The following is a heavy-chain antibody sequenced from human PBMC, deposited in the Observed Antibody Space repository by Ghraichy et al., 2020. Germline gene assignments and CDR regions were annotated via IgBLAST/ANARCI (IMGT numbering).Heavy chain of an antibody. CDR2: ISYDGSNQ. CDR1: GFTFSSYG. J-gene: IGHJ4*02. CDR3: AKDGSRYLFWSGTTIDY. D-gene: IGHD3-3*01. V-gene: IGHV3-30*18. Sequence: LSLTCAASGFTFSSYGMHWVRQAPGKGLEWVAVISYDGSNQYYADSVKGRFTISRDNSKNTLYLQMNSLRAEDTAVYYCAKDGSRYLFWSGTTIDYWGQGTLVTVSS.